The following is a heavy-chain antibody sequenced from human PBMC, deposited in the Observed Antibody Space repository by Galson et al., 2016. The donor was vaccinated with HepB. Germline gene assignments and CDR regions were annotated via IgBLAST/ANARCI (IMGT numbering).Heavy chain of an antibody. D-gene: IGHD2-8*01. CDR3: AKVPRQVYATLSAGFDP. J-gene: IGHJ5*02. CDR1: GFTFSGYA. Sequence: SLRLSCAASGFTFSGYAMTWVRQAPGRGLEWVSGISGSGGSKYYADSVKGRFTISRDNSKNTLYLQMKSLRAEDTAVYYCAKVPRQVYATLSAGFDPWGQGTLVTVSP. CDR2: ISGSGGSK. V-gene: IGHV3-23*01.